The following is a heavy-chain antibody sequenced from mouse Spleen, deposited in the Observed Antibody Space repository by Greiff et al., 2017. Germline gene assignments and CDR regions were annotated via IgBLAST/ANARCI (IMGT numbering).Heavy chain of an antibody. J-gene: IGHJ4*01. CDR1: GFTFSSYT. D-gene: IGHD1-1*01. CDR2: ISGGGGNT. CDR3: ASHLLLRPYAMDY. Sequence: DVMLVESGGGLVKPGGSLKLSCAASGFTFSSYTMSWVRQTPEKRLEWVATISGGGGNTYYPDSVKGRFTISRDNAKNTLYLQMSSLRSEDTALYYCASHLLLRPYAMDYWGQGTSVTVSS. V-gene: IGHV5-9*01.